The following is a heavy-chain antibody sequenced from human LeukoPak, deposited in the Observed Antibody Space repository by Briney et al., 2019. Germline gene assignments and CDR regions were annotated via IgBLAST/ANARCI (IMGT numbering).Heavy chain of an antibody. CDR3: ASGPYYYDSSGYYGEDAFDI. CDR1: GGTFSSYA. J-gene: IGHJ3*02. V-gene: IGHV1-69*13. CDR2: IIPIFGTA. Sequence: ASVKVSCKASGGTFSSYAISWVRQAPGQGLEWMGGIIPIFGTANYAQKFQGRVTITADESTSTAYMELSSLRSEDTAVYYCASGPYYYDSSGYYGEDAFDIWGQGTMVTVSS. D-gene: IGHD3-22*01.